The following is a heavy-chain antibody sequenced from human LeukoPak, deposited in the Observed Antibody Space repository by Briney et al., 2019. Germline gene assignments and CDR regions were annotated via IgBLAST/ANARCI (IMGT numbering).Heavy chain of an antibody. J-gene: IGHJ4*02. CDR1: GYTFTSYD. CDR3: ARGTAYYDFWSGYSSVY. CDR2: MNPNSGNT. D-gene: IGHD3-3*01. V-gene: IGHV1-8*01. Sequence: ASVKVSCKASGYTFTSYDINWVRQATGQGLEGMGWMNPNSGNTGYAQKFQGRVTITADESTSTAYMELSSLRSEDTAVYYCARGTAYYDFWSGYSSVYWGQGTLVTVSS.